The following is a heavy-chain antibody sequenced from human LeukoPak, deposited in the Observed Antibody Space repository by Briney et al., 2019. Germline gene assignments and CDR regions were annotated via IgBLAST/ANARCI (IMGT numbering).Heavy chain of an antibody. D-gene: IGHD2-2*01. V-gene: IGHV1-18*01. CDR2: ISAYNGNT. CDR3: ARGRPYCSSTSCSYYFDY. CDR1: GYTFTNYG. Sequence: GASVKVSCKASGYTFTNYGISWVRQAPGQGLEWMGWISAYNGNTNYAQKLQGRVTMTTDTSTSTAYMELRSLRSEDTAVYYCARGRPYCSSTSCSYYFDYWGQGTLVTVSS. J-gene: IGHJ4*02.